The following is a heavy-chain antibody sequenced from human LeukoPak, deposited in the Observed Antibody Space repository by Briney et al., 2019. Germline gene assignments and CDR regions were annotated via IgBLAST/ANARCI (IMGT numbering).Heavy chain of an antibody. CDR1: GFTFDDYA. CDR2: ISSSSSYI. Sequence: GGSLRLSCAASGFTFDDYAMHWVRQAPGKGLEWVSSISSSSSYIYYADSVKGRFTISRDNAKNSLYLQMNSLRAEDTAVYYCARDRYYDSQDAFDIWGQGTMVTVSS. CDR3: ARDRYYDSQDAFDI. V-gene: IGHV3-21*01. D-gene: IGHD3-22*01. J-gene: IGHJ3*02.